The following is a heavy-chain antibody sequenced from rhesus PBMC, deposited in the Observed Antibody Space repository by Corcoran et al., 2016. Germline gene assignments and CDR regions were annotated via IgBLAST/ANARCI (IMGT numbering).Heavy chain of an antibody. CDR3: GRITCYTSGWDGAYCLDS. Sequence: QVQLQESGPGRVKSWESSSLTCGVSGYSINNGYPWTSGPPPQGEGLGRTGYIGGSCGSTNYNPSLNSRVTISKDTSKNQLSLKVNSGTAADTAVYYCGRITCYTSGWDGAYCLDSWGQGVVVTVSS. CDR2: IGGSCGST. V-gene: IGHV4-127*01. CDR1: GYSINNGYP. D-gene: IGHD6-31*01. J-gene: IGHJ6*01.